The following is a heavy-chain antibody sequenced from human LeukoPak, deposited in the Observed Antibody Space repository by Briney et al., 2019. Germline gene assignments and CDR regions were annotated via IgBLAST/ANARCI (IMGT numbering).Heavy chain of an antibody. CDR1: GFSFTSYA. CDR3: AKTTVPGIAAAGTKY. Sequence: GSLRLSCAASGFSFTSYAMSWVRQAPGKGLEWVSAISDSAYSTFYADSVKGRFTISRDDSQNTLYLQMSSLRAEDTAVYYCAKTTVPGIAAAGTKYWGQGTLVTVSS. D-gene: IGHD6-13*01. V-gene: IGHV3-23*01. CDR2: ISDSAYST. J-gene: IGHJ4*02.